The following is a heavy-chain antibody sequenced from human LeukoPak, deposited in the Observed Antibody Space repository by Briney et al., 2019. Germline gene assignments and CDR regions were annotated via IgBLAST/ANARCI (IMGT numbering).Heavy chain of an antibody. Sequence: ASVKVSCKASGYTFTSYDINWVRQATGQGLEWMGWISAYNGNTNYAQKLQGRVTMTTDTSTSTAYMELRSLRSDDTAVYYCARADHIVVVTSDAFDIWGQGTMVTVSS. CDR3: ARADHIVVVTSDAFDI. D-gene: IGHD3-22*01. V-gene: IGHV1-18*01. J-gene: IGHJ3*02. CDR2: ISAYNGNT. CDR1: GYTFTSYD.